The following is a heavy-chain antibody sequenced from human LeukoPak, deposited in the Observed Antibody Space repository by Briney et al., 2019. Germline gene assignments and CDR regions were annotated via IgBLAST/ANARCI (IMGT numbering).Heavy chain of an antibody. CDR2: MNPNTADT. CDR1: GYTFTGYY. Sequence: ASVKVPCKASGYTFTGYYMHWVRQAPGQGLEWMGWMNPNTADTAYAQKFQGRVTITRNTSISTAYMELRSLRSEDTAVYYCARVGWFPSHYYMDVWGKGTTVTVSS. D-gene: IGHD3/OR15-3a*01. V-gene: IGHV1-8*03. J-gene: IGHJ6*03. CDR3: ARVGWFPSHYYMDV.